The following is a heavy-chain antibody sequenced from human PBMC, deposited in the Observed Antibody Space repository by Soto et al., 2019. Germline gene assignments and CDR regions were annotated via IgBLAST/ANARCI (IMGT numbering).Heavy chain of an antibody. CDR1: GFTFTSSA. D-gene: IGHD2-2*01. V-gene: IGHV1-58*02. Sequence: SVKVSCKASGFTFTSSAMQWVRQARGQRLEWIGWIVVGSGNTNYAQKFQERVTITRDMSTSTAYMELSSLRSEDTAVYYCAAGYCSSPSFTDYSYSTYMDVWGKGTALPVSS. CDR2: IVVGSGNT. CDR3: AAGYCSSPSFTDYSYSTYMDV. J-gene: IGHJ6*03.